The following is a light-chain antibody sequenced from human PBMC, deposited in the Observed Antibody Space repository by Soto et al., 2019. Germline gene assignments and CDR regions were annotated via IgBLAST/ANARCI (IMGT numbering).Light chain of an antibody. CDR1: QSINAH. Sequence: EVVMTQSPATLSVSPGERVTLSCRASQSINAHLAWYQQKPGQAPRLLIHGASTRATGIPARFSGSGFGTEFILTIRRLQSEDFAVYYCQQYNTWLLTFGQGTKVEIQ. V-gene: IGKV3-15*01. J-gene: IGKJ1*01. CDR2: GAS. CDR3: QQYNTWLLT.